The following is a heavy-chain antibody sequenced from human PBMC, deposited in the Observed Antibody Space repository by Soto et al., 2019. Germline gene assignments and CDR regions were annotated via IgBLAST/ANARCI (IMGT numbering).Heavy chain of an antibody. D-gene: IGHD3-10*01. J-gene: IGHJ6*02. CDR1: GFTFSSYG. CDR2: ISYDGSNK. Sequence: GGSLRLSCAASGFTFSSYGMHWVRQAPGKGLEWVAVISYDGSNKYYADSVKGRFTISRDNPKNTLYLQMNSLRAEDTAVYYCAKEGGSGSYYNRYGMDVWGQGTTVTVSS. V-gene: IGHV3-30*18. CDR3: AKEGGSGSYYNRYGMDV.